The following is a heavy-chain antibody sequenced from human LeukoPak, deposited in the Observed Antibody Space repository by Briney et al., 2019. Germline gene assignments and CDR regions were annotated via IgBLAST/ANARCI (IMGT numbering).Heavy chain of an antibody. CDR3: AREWSWFGELLYEDY. CDR1: GFTFSDYY. J-gene: IGHJ4*02. D-gene: IGHD3-10*01. Sequence: GGSLRLSCAASGFTFSDYYMSWIRQAPGKGLEWVSYISSSGSTIYYADSVKGRFTISRDNAKNSLYLQMNSLRAEDTAVYYCAREWSWFGELLYEDYWGQGTLVTVSS. CDR2: ISSSGSTI. V-gene: IGHV3-11*04.